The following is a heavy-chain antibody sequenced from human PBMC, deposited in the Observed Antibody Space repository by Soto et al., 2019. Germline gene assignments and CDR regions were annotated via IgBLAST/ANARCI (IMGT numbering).Heavy chain of an antibody. Sequence: GGSLRLSCAASGFTFSSYSMNWVRQAPGKGLEWVSSISSSSSYIYYADSVKGRFTISRDNAKNSLYLQMNSLRAEDTVLYYCARDAPYHDFGGTWFYPRGEGTLVTIST. D-gene: IGHD4-17*01. J-gene: IGHJ5*02. CDR3: ARDAPYHDFGGTWFYP. CDR1: GFTFSSYS. V-gene: IGHV3-21*01. CDR2: ISSSSSYI.